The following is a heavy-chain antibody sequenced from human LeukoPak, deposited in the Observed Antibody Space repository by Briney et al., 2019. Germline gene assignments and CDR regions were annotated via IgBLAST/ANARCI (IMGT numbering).Heavy chain of an antibody. J-gene: IGHJ4*02. CDR2: INHSGST. D-gene: IGHD6-19*01. CDR3: ARQGAEQWLAHYYFDY. Sequence: SETLSLTCAVYGGSFSGYYWSWIRQPPGKGLEWIGEINHSGSTNYNPSLKSRVTISVDTSKNQFSLKLSSVTAADTAVYYCARQGAEQWLAHYYFDYWGQGTLVTVSS. V-gene: IGHV4-34*01. CDR1: GGSFSGYY.